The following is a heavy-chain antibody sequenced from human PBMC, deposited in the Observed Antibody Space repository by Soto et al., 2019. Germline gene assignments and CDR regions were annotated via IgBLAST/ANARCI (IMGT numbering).Heavy chain of an antibody. D-gene: IGHD3-16*02. Sequence: ASVKVSCKASGYTFTSYGISWVRQAPGQGLEWMGWISAYNGNTNYAQKLQGRVTMTTDTSTSTANMELRSLRSDDTAVYYCAREGRGGYVWVCYRYETYFDYWGQGTLVTVSS. J-gene: IGHJ4*02. V-gene: IGHV1-18*01. CDR2: ISAYNGNT. CDR1: GYTFTSYG. CDR3: AREGRGGYVWVCYRYETYFDY.